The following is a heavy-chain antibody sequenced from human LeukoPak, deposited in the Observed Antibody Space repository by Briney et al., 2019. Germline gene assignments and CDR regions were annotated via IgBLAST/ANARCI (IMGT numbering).Heavy chain of an antibody. Sequence: PGGSLKLSCAASGFTFSGSAMHWVRQAPGKGLEWVSAISGSGGSTYYADSVKGRFTISRDNSKNTLYLQMNSLRAEDTAVYYCAKDPVTYYDILTGYYHDYWGQGTLVTVSS. CDR1: GFTFSGSA. D-gene: IGHD3-9*01. V-gene: IGHV3-23*01. CDR3: AKDPVTYYDILTGYYHDY. J-gene: IGHJ4*02. CDR2: ISGSGGST.